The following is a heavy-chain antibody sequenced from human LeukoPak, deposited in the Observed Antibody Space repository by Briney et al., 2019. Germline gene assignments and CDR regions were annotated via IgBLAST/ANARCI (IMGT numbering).Heavy chain of an antibody. Sequence: GGSLRLSCAASGFTFDDYAMHWVRQALGKGLEWVSGISWNSGSIGYADSVKGRFTISRDNAKNSLYLQMNSLRAEDTALYYCAKDGAYDSSGYYVGSGWFDPWGQGTLVTVSS. J-gene: IGHJ5*02. V-gene: IGHV3-9*01. D-gene: IGHD3-22*01. CDR3: AKDGAYDSSGYYVGSGWFDP. CDR1: GFTFDDYA. CDR2: ISWNSGSI.